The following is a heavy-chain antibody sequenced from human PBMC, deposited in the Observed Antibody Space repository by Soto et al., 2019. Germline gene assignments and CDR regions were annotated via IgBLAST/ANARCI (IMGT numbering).Heavy chain of an antibody. CDR3: ARSESYCSGGSCYSTWFAFDI. J-gene: IGHJ3*02. D-gene: IGHD2-15*01. CDR2: IYYSGST. V-gene: IGHV4-59*01. Sequence: SETLSLTCTVSGGSISSYYWSWIRQPPGKGLEWIGYIYYSGSTNYNPSLKSRVTISVDTSKNQFSLKLSSVTAADTAVYYCARSESYCSGGSCYSTWFAFDIWGQGTMVTVS. CDR1: GGSISSYY.